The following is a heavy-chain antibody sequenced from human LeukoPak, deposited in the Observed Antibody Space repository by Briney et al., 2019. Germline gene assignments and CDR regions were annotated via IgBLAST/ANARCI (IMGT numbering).Heavy chain of an antibody. J-gene: IGHJ4*02. Sequence: GGSLRLSCAASAFTFSIYDMSWVRQAPGKGLEWVSIVISDGTTYYADSVKGRFTISRDNSKKTVYLQINSLRAEDTAVYYWARSRGHDYWGQGTLVTVSS. D-gene: IGHD3/OR15-3a*01. CDR1: AFTFSIYD. V-gene: IGHV3-23*01. CDR3: ARSRGHDY. CDR2: VISDGTT.